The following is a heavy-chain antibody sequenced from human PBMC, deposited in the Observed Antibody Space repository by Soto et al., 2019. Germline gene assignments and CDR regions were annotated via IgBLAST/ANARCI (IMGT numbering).Heavy chain of an antibody. D-gene: IGHD2-2*01. V-gene: IGHV1-69*13. J-gene: IGHJ6*02. Sequence: SVKVSCKASGGTFSSYAISWVRQAPGQGLEWMGGIIPIFGTANYAQKFQGRVTITADESTSTAYMELSSLRSEDTAVYYCASRYCSSTSCHPTLYYYGMDVWGQGTTVTVSS. CDR2: IIPIFGTA. CDR3: ASRYCSSTSCHPTLYYYGMDV. CDR1: GGTFSSYA.